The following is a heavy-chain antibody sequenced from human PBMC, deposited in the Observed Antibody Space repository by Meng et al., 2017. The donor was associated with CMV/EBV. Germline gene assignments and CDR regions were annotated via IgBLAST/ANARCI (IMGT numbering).Heavy chain of an antibody. Sequence: SETLSLTCAVYGGSFSGYYWSWIRQPPGKGLEWIGEINHSGSTNYNPSLKSRVTISVDTSKNQFSLKLSSVTAADTAVYYRARANLYYDFWSGKRLYYYGMDVWGQGTMVTVSS. J-gene: IGHJ6*02. V-gene: IGHV4-34*01. D-gene: IGHD3-3*01. CDR3: ARANLYYDFWSGKRLYYYGMDV. CDR1: GGSFSGYY. CDR2: INHSGST.